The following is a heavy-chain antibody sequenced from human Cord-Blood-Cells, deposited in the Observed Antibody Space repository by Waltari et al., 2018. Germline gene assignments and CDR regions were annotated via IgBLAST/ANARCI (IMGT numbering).Heavy chain of an antibody. CDR1: GFTFSSYW. Sequence: VQLLESGGGLVQHGGSLSLSCAASGFTFSSYWLHSVRQGTGEGLVWVARINSDGSSTSYADSVKGRFTISRDNAKNTLYLQMNSLGAEDTAVYYCARGMVRGVISSFDYWGQGTLVTVSS. CDR2: INSDGSST. V-gene: IGHV3-74*01. D-gene: IGHD3-10*01. J-gene: IGHJ4*02. CDR3: ARGMVRGVISSFDY.